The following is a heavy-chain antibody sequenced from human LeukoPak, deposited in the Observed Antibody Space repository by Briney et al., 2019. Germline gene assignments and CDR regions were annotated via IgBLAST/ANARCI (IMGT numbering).Heavy chain of an antibody. CDR3: ASGTEGDYGDYRSAFDI. CDR1: GGSISSGGYS. Sequence: SETLSLTCAVSGGSISSGGYSWSWIRQPPGKGLEWIGYIYHSGSTYYNPSLKGRVTISVDRSKNQFSLKLSSVTAADTAVYYCASGTEGDYGDYRSAFDIWGQGTMVTVSS. J-gene: IGHJ3*02. CDR2: IYHSGST. D-gene: IGHD4-17*01. V-gene: IGHV4-30-2*01.